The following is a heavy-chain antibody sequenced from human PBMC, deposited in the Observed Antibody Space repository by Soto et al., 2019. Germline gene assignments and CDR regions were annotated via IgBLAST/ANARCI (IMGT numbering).Heavy chain of an antibody. CDR3: APIHAPMSSCASYSWFDP. J-gene: IGHJ5*02. V-gene: IGHV2-26*01. D-gene: IGHD2-15*01. CDR1: GFSLSNGRMG. CDR2: IFSNDEK. Sequence: QVTLKESGPVLVKPTETLTLTCTVSGFSLSNGRMGVSWIRQPPGKALEWLAHIFSNDEKTYSTSLKSRLTIPRDTSTRQVVPTMTTLAPVDTATYSCAPIHAPMSSCASYSWFDPWGPGTLVTLSS.